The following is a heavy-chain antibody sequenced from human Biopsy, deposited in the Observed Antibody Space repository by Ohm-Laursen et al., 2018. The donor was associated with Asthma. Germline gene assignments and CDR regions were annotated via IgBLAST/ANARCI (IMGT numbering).Heavy chain of an antibody. CDR1: GYTFNSAG. CDR2: ISVYNGNT. CDR3: ARAVDYSHYYGIDV. D-gene: IGHD3-10*01. V-gene: IGHV1-18*01. Sequence: ASVKVSCKASGYTFNSAGITWVRQAPGQGLEWMGWISVYNGNTKVAQKLQDRVTMITDTSTSTAYMELRSLRSDDTAVYFCARAVDYSHYYGIDVWGQGTTVTVSS. J-gene: IGHJ6*02.